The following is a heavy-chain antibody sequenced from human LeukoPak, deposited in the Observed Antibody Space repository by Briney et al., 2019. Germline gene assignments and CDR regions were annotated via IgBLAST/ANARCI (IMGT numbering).Heavy chain of an antibody. V-gene: IGHV4-39*07. CDR3: ARLVAGTLDY. D-gene: IGHD6-19*01. J-gene: IGHJ4*02. CDR2: IYYSGST. Sequence: KSSETLSLTCTVAGGSISSSSYYWGWIRQPPGKGLEWIGSIYYSGSTYYNPSLKSRVTISVDKSKNQFSLKLSSVTAADTAVYYCARLVAGTLDYWGQGTLVTVSS. CDR1: GGSISSSSYY.